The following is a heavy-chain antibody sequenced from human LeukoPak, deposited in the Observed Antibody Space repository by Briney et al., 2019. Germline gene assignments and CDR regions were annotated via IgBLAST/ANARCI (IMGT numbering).Heavy chain of an antibody. CDR3: ARCDSANDAFDI. CDR1: GFTFSSYS. J-gene: IGHJ3*02. CDR2: ISSSSSYI. V-gene: IGHV3-21*01. D-gene: IGHD2/OR15-2a*01. Sequence: GGSLRLSCAASGFTFSSYSMNWVRQAPGKGLEWVSSISSSSSYIYYADSVKGRFTISRDNAKNSLYLQMNSLRAEDTAVYYCARCDSANDAFDIWGQGTMVTVSS.